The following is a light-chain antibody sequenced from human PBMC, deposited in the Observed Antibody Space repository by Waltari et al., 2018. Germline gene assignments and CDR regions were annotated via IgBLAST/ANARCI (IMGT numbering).Light chain of an antibody. CDR2: WAA. V-gene: IGKV4-1*01. CDR3: QQYYSSPIS. Sequence: EIVMTQSPDSLAVSLGERAAINCKSSRSVLYNSNNKNYLAWYQQKPRQPPKLLINWAASRESGVPDRFSCSGSGTDFTLTISSLQAEDVAVYYCQQYYSSPISFGQGTRLEIK. J-gene: IGKJ5*01. CDR1: RSVLYNSNNKNY.